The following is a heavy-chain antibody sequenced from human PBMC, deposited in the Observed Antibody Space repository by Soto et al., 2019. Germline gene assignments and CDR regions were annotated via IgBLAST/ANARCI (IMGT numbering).Heavy chain of an antibody. D-gene: IGHD5-18*01. J-gene: IGHJ6*02. V-gene: IGHV3-30*18. CDR2: ISYDGTNK. Sequence: PGGSLRLSCAASGFTFSSYGLHWVRQAPGKGLEWVAVISYDGTNKNYADSLSGRFTISRDNSKNTLYLQMNSLRVEDTAVYFCAKTRGYSYDYGMDVWGQATTVTVSS. CDR3: AKTRGYSYDYGMDV. CDR1: GFTFSSYG.